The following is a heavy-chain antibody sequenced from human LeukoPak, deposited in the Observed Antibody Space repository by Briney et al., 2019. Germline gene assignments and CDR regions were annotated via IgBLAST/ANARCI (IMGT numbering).Heavy chain of an antibody. D-gene: IGHD4-17*01. J-gene: IGHJ4*02. CDR1: GGSISGYY. Sequence: SETLSLTCTVSGGSISGYYWSWIRQPPGKGLEWIGFVFYSGSTDYNPSFKSRVTISLDTSKNQFSLKLSSVTAADTAVYYCARHQVATVTTYFDYWGQGTLVTVSS. CDR3: ARHQVATVTTYFDY. V-gene: IGHV4-59*08. CDR2: VFYSGST.